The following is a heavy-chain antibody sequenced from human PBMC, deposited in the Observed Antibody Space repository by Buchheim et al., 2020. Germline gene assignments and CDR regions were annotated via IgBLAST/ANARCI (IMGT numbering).Heavy chain of an antibody. V-gene: IGHV4-31*03. CDR2: IYYSGST. CDR3: ARQDSVVRGVIITGGGFDY. CDR1: GGSISSGGYY. Sequence: QVQLQESGSGLVKPSQTLSLTCTVSGGSISSGGYYWSWIRQHPGKGLEWIGYIYYSGSTYYNPSLKSRVTISVDTSKNQFSLKLSSVTAADTAVYYCARQDSVVRGVIITGGGFDYWGQGTL. D-gene: IGHD3-10*01. J-gene: IGHJ4*02.